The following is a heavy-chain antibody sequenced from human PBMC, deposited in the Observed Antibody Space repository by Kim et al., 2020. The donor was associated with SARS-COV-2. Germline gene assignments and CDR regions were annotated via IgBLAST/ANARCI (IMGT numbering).Heavy chain of an antibody. J-gene: IGHJ5*02. CDR3: ASTFWSGYTSWFDP. V-gene: IGHV7-4-1*02. Sequence: YAQGFTGRFVFSLDTSVSTAYLQISSLQAEDTAVYYCASTFWSGYTSWFDPWGQGTLVTVSS. D-gene: IGHD3-3*01.